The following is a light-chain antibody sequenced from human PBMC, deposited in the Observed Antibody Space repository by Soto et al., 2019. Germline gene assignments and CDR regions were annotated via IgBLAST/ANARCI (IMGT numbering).Light chain of an antibody. Sequence: DIQMTQSPSSLSASVGDRVTITCRASQSISSYLNWYQQKPGKAPKLLIYAASSLQSGVPSRFSSIGSATDFTLYISSLQPEDFATYYFQQSYSTPRTFGQGTKVEIK. CDR3: QQSYSTPRT. CDR2: AAS. J-gene: IGKJ1*01. V-gene: IGKV1-39*01. CDR1: QSISSY.